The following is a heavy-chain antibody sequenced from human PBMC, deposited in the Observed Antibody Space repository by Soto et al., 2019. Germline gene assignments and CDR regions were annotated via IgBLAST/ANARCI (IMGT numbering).Heavy chain of an antibody. CDR2: ISGNGGFT. Sequence: RSRRPSCGLSAFLSSFSTLVLVLQFPGKGLECVSGISGNGGFTYYADSVKGRFIISRDNSKDTVDLQMNSLRADDMSVKYWVRRTKNAFDIWGQGTVGAVSS. CDR3: VRRTKNAFDI. J-gene: IGHJ3*02. CDR1: AFLSSFST. V-gene: IGHV3-23*01.